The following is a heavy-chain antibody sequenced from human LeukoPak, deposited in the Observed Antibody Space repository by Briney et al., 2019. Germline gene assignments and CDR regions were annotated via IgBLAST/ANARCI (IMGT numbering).Heavy chain of an antibody. CDR1: GFTFSSYW. D-gene: IGHD6-6*01. CDR3: VREYSSSSGRAFDI. Sequence: GGSLRLSCAASGFTFSSYWMHWVRQALGKGLVWVSRISTDGSSTNSADSVKGRFTISRDNAKNTLYLQMNSLRAEDTAVYYCVREYSSSSGRAFDIWGQGTMVTVSP. CDR2: ISTDGSST. J-gene: IGHJ3*02. V-gene: IGHV3-74*01.